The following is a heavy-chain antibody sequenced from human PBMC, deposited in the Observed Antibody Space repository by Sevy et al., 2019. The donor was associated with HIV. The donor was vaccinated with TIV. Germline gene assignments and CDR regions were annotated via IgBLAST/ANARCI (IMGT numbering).Heavy chain of an antibody. CDR1: GFTFSSYG. CDR3: AKDLKIAAAGPDY. J-gene: IGHJ4*02. D-gene: IGHD6-13*01. Sequence: GGSLRLSCAASGFTFSSYGMHWVRQAPGKGLEWVAVISYDGSNKYYAYSVKGRFTISRDNSKNTLYLQMNSLRAEDTAVYYCAKDLKIAAAGPDYWGQGTLVTVSS. V-gene: IGHV3-30*18. CDR2: ISYDGSNK.